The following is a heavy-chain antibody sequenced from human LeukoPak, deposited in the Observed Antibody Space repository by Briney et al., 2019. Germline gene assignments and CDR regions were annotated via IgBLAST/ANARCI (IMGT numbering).Heavy chain of an antibody. D-gene: IGHD6-19*01. CDR3: EKRITVSAGYYLDS. V-gene: IGHV3-23*01. CDR2: ISGGGSYT. Sequence: GGSLRLSCVGSGFSFSSFAMSWVRQAPGKGLEWVSTISGGGSYTYFADSVKGRFTVSRDDSKSMHFLQMNSLRPEDTALYFCEKRITVSAGYYLDSWGRGTLVTVSS. CDR1: GFSFSSFA. J-gene: IGHJ4*02.